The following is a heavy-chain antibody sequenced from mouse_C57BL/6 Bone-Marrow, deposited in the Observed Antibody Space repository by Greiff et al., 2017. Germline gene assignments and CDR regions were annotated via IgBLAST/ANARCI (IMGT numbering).Heavy chain of an antibody. CDR2: MHPNGGSP. CDR1: GYTFTNYW. J-gene: IGHJ4*01. D-gene: IGHD2-4*01. CDR3: ARSYDYDDYTMDY. V-gene: IGHV1-64*01. Sequence: VKLQQPGAELVKPGASVKLSCKASGYTFTNYWMHWVKQRPGQGLEWIGMMHPNGGSPDYNEKFKSEATLSVDKSSRTAYMELSSLTSEDSAVYYWARSYDYDDYTMDYWGQGTSGTGAS.